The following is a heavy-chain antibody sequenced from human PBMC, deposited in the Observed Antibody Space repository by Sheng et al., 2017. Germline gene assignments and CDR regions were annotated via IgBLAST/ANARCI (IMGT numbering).Heavy chain of an antibody. J-gene: IGHJ3*02. CDR3: ARAGIMITFWGELPLTTPDAFDI. D-gene: IGHD3-16*01. CDR2: ISAYNGNT. CDR1: GYTFTSYG. V-gene: IGHV1-18*01. Sequence: QVQLVQSGAEVKKPGASVKVSCKASGYTFTSYGISWVRQAPGQGLEWMGWISAYNGNTNYAQKLQGRVTMTTDTSTSTAYMELRSLRSDDTAVYYCARAGIMITFWGELPLTTPDAFDIWGQGQWSPSLQ.